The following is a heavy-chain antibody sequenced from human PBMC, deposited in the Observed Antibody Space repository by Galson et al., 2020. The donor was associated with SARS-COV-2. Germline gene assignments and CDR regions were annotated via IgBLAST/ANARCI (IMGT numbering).Heavy chain of an antibody. J-gene: IGHJ4*02. D-gene: IGHD3-10*01. CDR3: ARVSDYDSGNYYYFDY. V-gene: IGHV1-2*06. CDR1: GYILTGYY. Sequence: ASVKVSCKAFGYILTGYYIHWVRQAPGQGLEWMGRINPNSGGTNYAQIFQGRVTMTRDTSISTAYMELSSLRSDDTAVYYCARVSDYDSGNYYYFDYWGQGTLVTVSS. CDR2: INPNSGGT.